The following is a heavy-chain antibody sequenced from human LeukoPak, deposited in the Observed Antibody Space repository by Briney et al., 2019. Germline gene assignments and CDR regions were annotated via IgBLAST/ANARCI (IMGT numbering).Heavy chain of an antibody. CDR1: GGSFSGYY. CDR3: ARLSDYGGNPDFDY. CDR2: INHSGST. D-gene: IGHD4-23*01. J-gene: IGHJ4*02. V-gene: IGHV4-34*01. Sequence: SETLSLTCAVYGGSFSGYYWSWIRQPPGKGLEWIGEINHSGSTNYNPSLKSRVTISVDMSKNQFSLKLSSVTAADTAVYYCARLSDYGGNPDFDYWGQGTLVTVSS.